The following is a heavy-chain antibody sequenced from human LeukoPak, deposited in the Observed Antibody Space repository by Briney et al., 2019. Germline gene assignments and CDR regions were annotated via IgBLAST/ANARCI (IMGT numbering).Heavy chain of an antibody. CDR3: AREAMYSYGNNFDY. V-gene: IGHV4-59*01. J-gene: IGHJ4*02. CDR1: GGSISSYY. D-gene: IGHD5-18*01. Sequence: TLSLTCTVSGGSISSYYWSWIRQPPGKGLEWLGYIYYSGSTDYNPSLKSRVTISVGTSKNQFSLKLSSVTAADTAVYHCAREAMYSYGNNFDYWGQGTLVTVSS. CDR2: IYYSGST.